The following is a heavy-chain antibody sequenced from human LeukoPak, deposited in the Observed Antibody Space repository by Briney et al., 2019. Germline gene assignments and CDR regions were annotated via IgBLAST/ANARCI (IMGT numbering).Heavy chain of an antibody. Sequence: ASVNVSCRAAGYTFTGYYMHWVHQAPGPLLEWIEWINPNSGGTNYAQKFQGRVTMTRDTSISTAYKELSRLRSEDTAVYYCARDLVLLWFGDRFHYYYYYGMDVWGQGTTVTVSS. CDR1: GYTFTGYY. V-gene: IGHV1-2*02. CDR2: INPNSGGT. J-gene: IGHJ6*02. CDR3: ARDLVLLWFGDRFHYYYYYGMDV. D-gene: IGHD3-10*01.